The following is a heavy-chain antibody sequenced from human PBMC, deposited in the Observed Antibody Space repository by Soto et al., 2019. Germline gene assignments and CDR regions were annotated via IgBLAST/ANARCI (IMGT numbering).Heavy chain of an antibody. D-gene: IGHD3-3*01. CDR3: ARVSITIFGVVMGHYYYGMDV. V-gene: IGHV4-34*01. Sequence: KTSETLSLTCADYGGSFSGYYWSWIRQPPKKGLEWIGEINHSGSTKYNPSLKSRVTISVDTSKNQFSLKLSSVTAADTAVYYCARVSITIFGVVMGHYYYGMDVWGQGTTVTVSS. J-gene: IGHJ6*02. CDR1: GGSFSGYY. CDR2: INHSGST.